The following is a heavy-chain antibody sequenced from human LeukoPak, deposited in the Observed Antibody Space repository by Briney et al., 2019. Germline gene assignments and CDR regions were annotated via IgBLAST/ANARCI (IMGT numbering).Heavy chain of an antibody. Sequence: SETLSLTCTVSGYSISSGYYWSWIRQPPGKGLEWIGYIYYSGSTYYNPSLKSRVTISVDTSKNQFSLKLSSVTAADTAVYYCATGGDWFDYWGQGTLVTVSS. V-gene: IGHV4-30-4*07. CDR2: IYYSGST. CDR1: GYSISSGYY. D-gene: IGHD2-21*02. CDR3: ATGGDWFDY. J-gene: IGHJ4*02.